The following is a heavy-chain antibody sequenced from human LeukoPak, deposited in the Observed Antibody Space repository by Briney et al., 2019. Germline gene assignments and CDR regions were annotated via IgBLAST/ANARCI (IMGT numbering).Heavy chain of an antibody. CDR3: AGDYDYVWGSYQY. V-gene: IGHV4-34*01. CDR2: INHSGST. CDR1: GGSFSGYY. Sequence: PSETLSLTCAVYGGSFSGYYWSWIRQPPGKGLEWIGEINHSGSTNYNPSLKSRVTISVDTSKNQLSLKLSSVTAADTAVYYCAGDYDYVWGSYQYRGQGTLVTVSS. D-gene: IGHD3-16*02. J-gene: IGHJ4*02.